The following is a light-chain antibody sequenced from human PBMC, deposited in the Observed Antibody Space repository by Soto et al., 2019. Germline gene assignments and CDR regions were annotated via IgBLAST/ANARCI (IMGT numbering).Light chain of an antibody. V-gene: IGLV2-23*01. J-gene: IGLJ1*01. Sequence: SVLTQPASLSGSPWQSATISCTGNNSDVGGYNLVSWYQQHPGKAPKLMIYEGSKRPSGVSNRFSGSKSGNTASLTISGLQAEDEADYYCCSYAGSSTLYVFGTGTKVTVL. CDR2: EGS. CDR3: CSYAGSSTLYV. CDR1: NSDVGGYNL.